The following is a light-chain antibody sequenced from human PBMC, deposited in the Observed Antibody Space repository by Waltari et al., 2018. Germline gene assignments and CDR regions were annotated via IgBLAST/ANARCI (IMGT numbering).Light chain of an antibody. Sequence: EIVMTQSPDSLAVSLGERAAINCKSSRSVLYNSNIKNYLAWYQQQPRQPPKLLINWASSRDSGVPDRFSGSGSGTDFTLTISSLQAEDVAVYYCQQYYSSPISFGQGTRLEIK. V-gene: IGKV4-1*01. CDR2: WAS. J-gene: IGKJ5*01. CDR3: QQYYSSPIS. CDR1: RSVLYNSNIKNY.